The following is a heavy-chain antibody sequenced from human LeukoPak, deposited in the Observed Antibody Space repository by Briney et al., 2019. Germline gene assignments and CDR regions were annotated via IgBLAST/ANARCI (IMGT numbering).Heavy chain of an antibody. V-gene: IGHV3-48*01. CDR3: AKAPVTSCRGAYCYPFDS. CDR2: ISSSSTTI. Sequence: GGSLRLSCAASGFTFSSYSMMWVRQAPGKGLEWVSYISSSSTTIHYADSVKGRFTISRDNAKNSVYLQMNSLRAEDAAVYFCAKAPVTSCRGAYCYPFDSWGQGTLVTVSS. D-gene: IGHD2-21*01. J-gene: IGHJ4*02. CDR1: GFTFSSYS.